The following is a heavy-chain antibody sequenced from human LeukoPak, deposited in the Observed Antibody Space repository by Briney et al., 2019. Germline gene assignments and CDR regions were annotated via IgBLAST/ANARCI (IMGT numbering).Heavy chain of an antibody. J-gene: IGHJ5*02. CDR3: ARCGYSDGWSCDH. CDR1: GYTFTSYH. CDR2: INTGNGNT. D-gene: IGHD5-18*01. Sequence: GASVKVSCKASGYTFTSYHMHWVRQAPGQRLEWMGWINTGNGNTKYSQKFQGRVTVTRDTSASTAYMELSSLRSEDTAVYYCARCGYSDGWSCDHWGQGTLVTVSS. V-gene: IGHV1-3*04.